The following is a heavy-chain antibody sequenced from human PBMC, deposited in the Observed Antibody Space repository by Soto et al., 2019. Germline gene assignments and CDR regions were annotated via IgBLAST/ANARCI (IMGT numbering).Heavy chain of an antibody. V-gene: IGHV4-59*01. CDR3: ARDSGDYGDYYFDY. CDR2: IYYSGST. J-gene: IGHJ4*02. CDR1: GGSISSYY. Sequence: SETLSLTCTVSGGSISSYYWSRIRQPPGKGLEWIGYIYYSGSTNYNPSLKSRVTISVDTSKNQFSLKLSSVTAADTAVYYCARDSGDYGDYYFDYWGQGTLVTVSS. D-gene: IGHD4-17*01.